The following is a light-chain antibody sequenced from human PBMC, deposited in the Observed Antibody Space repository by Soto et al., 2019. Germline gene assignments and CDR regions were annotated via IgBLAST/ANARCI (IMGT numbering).Light chain of an antibody. V-gene: IGKV1-39*01. CDR3: QHSYSTPRT. CDR2: AAS. Sequence: DIQMTQSPSSLSASVGDRVTITCRASQSISSYLNWYQQKPGKAPKLLIYAASSLQSGVPSRFSGSGSVTGFTLTISSLQPEDFATYYCQHSYSTPRTFGQGTKVEIK. CDR1: QSISSY. J-gene: IGKJ1*01.